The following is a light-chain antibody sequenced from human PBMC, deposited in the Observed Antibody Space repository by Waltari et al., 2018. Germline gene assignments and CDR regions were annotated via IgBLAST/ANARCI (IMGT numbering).Light chain of an antibody. CDR3: ASSTSTSTLL. J-gene: IGLJ1*01. CDR2: DVA. Sequence: QSALTQPASVSGSPGQSITISCTGTSSDLGAYDSVSCYQQHPAKAPKLLIYDVASRPAGVSHRFAASKSGNTASLTISGLQAEDEADYYCASSTSTSTLLFGTGTRVTVL. CDR1: SSDLGAYDS. V-gene: IGLV2-14*03.